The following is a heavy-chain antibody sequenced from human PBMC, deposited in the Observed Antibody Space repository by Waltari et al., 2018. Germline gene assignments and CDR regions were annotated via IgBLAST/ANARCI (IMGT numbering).Heavy chain of an antibody. D-gene: IGHD5-18*01. CDR3: TRGYTYGLGAY. J-gene: IGHJ4*02. Sequence: EVHLVESGGGVVRPGGSLRLSCAASGFTFEAFGMSWVRQAPGKGLEWISGIHWNDGSTGYADSVKGRFTISRDNAKNSLYLQMNSLRAEDTALYYCTRGYTYGLGAYWGQGTLVTVSS. CDR1: GFTFEAFG. CDR2: IHWNDGST. V-gene: IGHV3-20*04.